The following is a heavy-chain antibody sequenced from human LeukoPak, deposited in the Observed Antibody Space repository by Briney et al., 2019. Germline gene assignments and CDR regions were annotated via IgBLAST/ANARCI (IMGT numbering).Heavy chain of an antibody. CDR1: GFTFSTYA. CDR3: AKEGRIAAAGLFDY. Sequence: GGSLRLSCAASGFTFSTYAMTWVRQAPGKGLEWVSGISGSGGSTYYADSVKGRFTISRDNSKNTLYLQMNSLRAEDTAVYYCAKEGRIAAAGLFDYWGQGTLVTVSS. J-gene: IGHJ4*02. CDR2: ISGSGGST. D-gene: IGHD6-13*01. V-gene: IGHV3-23*01.